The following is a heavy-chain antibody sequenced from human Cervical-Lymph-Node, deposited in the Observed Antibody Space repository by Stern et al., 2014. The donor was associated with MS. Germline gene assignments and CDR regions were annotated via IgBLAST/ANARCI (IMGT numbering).Heavy chain of an antibody. CDR2: IQWDDDK. CDR1: GFSLRTRGAA. CDR3: AHRGGNSRFGY. D-gene: IGHD4-23*01. V-gene: IGHV2-5*02. Sequence: VTLKESGPTQVKPTQTLTLTCTFSGFSLRTRGAAVGWIRQPPGKPLEWLALIQWDDDKRYSPSLKSRLTITKDTSKNQVVLTMTNINPVDTATYYCAHRGGNSRFGYWGQGTLVIVSS. J-gene: IGHJ4*02.